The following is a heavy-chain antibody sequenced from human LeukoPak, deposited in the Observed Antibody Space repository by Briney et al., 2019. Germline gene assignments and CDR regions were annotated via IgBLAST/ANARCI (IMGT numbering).Heavy chain of an antibody. CDR1: IYSISSGYY. V-gene: IGHV4-38-2*01. J-gene: IGHJ4*02. CDR3: ARVGSYDSSGYYYFDY. CDR2: IYHSGST. Sequence: PSETLSLTCAVSIYSISSGYYRGWIRQPPGKGLEWIGNIYHSGSTYYNPSLKSRLTMSVDTSKNQFSLKLSSVTAADTAVYYCARVGSYDSSGYYYFDYWGQGTLVTVSS. D-gene: IGHD3-22*01.